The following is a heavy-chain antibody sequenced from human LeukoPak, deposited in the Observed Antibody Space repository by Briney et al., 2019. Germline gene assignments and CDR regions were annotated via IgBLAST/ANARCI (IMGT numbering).Heavy chain of an antibody. J-gene: IGHJ6*04. CDR3: AELGITMIGGV. D-gene: IGHD3-10*02. CDR1: GFTFSGYA. V-gene: IGHV3-23*01. Sequence: GGSLRLSCAASGFTFSGYAMTWVRQAPGKGLQWVSSISGSGGSTYYADSVKGRFTISRDNAKNSLYLQMNSLRAEDTAVYYCAELGITMIGGVWGKGTTVTISS. CDR2: ISGSGGST.